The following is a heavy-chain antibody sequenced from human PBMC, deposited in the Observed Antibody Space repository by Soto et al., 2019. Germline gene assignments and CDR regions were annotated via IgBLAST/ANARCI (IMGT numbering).Heavy chain of an antibody. CDR2: INPNSGGT. D-gene: IGHD5-18*01. CDR1: GYTFTGYY. CDR3: ARAEDTVIQYYYYYYGMDV. V-gene: IGHV1-2*02. Sequence: ASVKVSCKASGYTFTGYYMHWVRQAPGQGLEWMGWINPNSGGTNYSQKFQGRVTMTRDTSISTAYMELSRLRSDDTAVYYCARAEDTVIQYYYYYYGMDVWGPGTTVTV. J-gene: IGHJ6*02.